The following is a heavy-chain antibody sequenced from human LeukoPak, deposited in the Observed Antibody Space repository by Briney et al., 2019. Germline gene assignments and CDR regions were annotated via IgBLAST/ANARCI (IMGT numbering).Heavy chain of an antibody. CDR2: INPNSGGT. V-gene: IGHV1-2*02. Sequence: ASVKVSCKASGYTFTGYHMHWVRQAPGQGLEWMGWINPNSGGTNYAQKFQGRVTMTRDTSISTAYMELSRLRSDDTAVYYCARDENPVYRSSSQASWWGTYYYYYGMDVWGQGTTVTVSS. D-gene: IGHD6-6*01. CDR3: ARDENPVYRSSSQASWWGTYYYYYGMDV. J-gene: IGHJ6*02. CDR1: GYTFTGYH.